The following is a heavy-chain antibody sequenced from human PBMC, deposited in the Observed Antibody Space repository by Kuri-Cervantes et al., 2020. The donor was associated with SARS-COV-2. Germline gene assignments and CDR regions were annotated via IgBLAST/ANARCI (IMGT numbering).Heavy chain of an antibody. J-gene: IGHJ4*02. CDR3: ARDFGLRTYTQVDY. Sequence: GGSLRLSCAVSGFTISSYWMCWVRQAPGKGLEWVSYISSSSSYTNYEDSVKGRFTISRDNAKNSLYLQMASLRAEDTAVYYCARDFGLRTYTQVDYWGQGTLVTVSS. CDR2: ISSSSSYT. V-gene: IGHV3-11*05. CDR1: GFTISSYW. D-gene: IGHD3-16*01.